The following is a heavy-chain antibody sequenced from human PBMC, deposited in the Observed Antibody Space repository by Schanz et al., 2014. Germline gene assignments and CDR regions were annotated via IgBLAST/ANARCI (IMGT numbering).Heavy chain of an antibody. D-gene: IGHD3-22*01. CDR3: AKEITVIVVVLDAFDI. CDR2: ISGSGGST. V-gene: IGHV3-23*04. Sequence: EVQLVESGGGLVQPGGSLRLSCATSGFTFSTYAMSWVRQAPGKGLEWVSGISGSGGSTYYADSVKGRFTISRDNSKNTMYLQMNSLRDEDTAVYYCAKEITVIVVVLDAFDIWGQGTMVTVSS. CDR1: GFTFSTYA. J-gene: IGHJ3*02.